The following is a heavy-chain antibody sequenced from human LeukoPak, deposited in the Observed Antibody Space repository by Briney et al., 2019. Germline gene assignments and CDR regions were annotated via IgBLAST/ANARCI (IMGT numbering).Heavy chain of an antibody. CDR3: ARHHYGDYLNFDY. CDR2: IYTSGST. D-gene: IGHD4-17*01. V-gene: IGHV4-4*07. J-gene: IGHJ4*02. CDR1: GGSISSYY. Sequence: SEALSLTCTVSGGSISSYYWSWIRQPAGKGLEWIGRIYTSGSTNYNPSLKSRVTMSIDTSKKHFSLNLRSVTAADTAVYYCARHHYGDYLNFDYWGQGTLVTVSS.